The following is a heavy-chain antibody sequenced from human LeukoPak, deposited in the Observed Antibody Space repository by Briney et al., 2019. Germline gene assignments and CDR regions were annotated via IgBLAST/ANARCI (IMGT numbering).Heavy chain of an antibody. J-gene: IGHJ4*02. CDR1: GFTFSSYS. D-gene: IGHD3-22*01. V-gene: IGHV3-33*08. CDR3: ARELYYYDSSGYGI. Sequence: PGGSLRLSCAASGFTFSSYSMNWVRQAPGKGLEWVAVIWCDGSNKYYADSVKGRFTISRDNSKNTLYLQMNSLRAEDTAVYYCARELYYYDSSGYGIWGQGTLVTVSS. CDR2: IWCDGSNK.